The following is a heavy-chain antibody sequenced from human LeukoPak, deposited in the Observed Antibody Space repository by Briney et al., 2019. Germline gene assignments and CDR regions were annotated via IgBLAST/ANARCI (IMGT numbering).Heavy chain of an antibody. V-gene: IGHV3-23*01. CDR3: AKRIQSAMAMGY. Sequence: GGSLRLSCAASGFTFNSYALSWVRQAPGKGLEWVSDISGSGGSTYYADSVKGRFTISRDNSKNTMYLQMNSLRAEDTAVYYCAKRIQSAMAMGYWGQGTLVTVSS. J-gene: IGHJ4*02. D-gene: IGHD5-18*01. CDR2: ISGSGGST. CDR1: GFTFNSYA.